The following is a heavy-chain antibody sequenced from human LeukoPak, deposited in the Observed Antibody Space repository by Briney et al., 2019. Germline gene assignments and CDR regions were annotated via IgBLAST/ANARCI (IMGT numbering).Heavy chain of an antibody. CDR2: IIPIFGTA. CDR3: ATSNYISGSDYYFDY. J-gene: IGHJ4*02. Sequence: SVKVSCKASGGTFSSYAISWVRQAPGQGLEWMGRIIPIFGTANYAQKFQGRVTITTDESTSTAYMELSRLRSEYTTVYYYATSNYISGSDYYFDYWGQGTLVTVSS. D-gene: IGHD3-22*01. CDR1: GGTFSSYA. V-gene: IGHV1-69*05.